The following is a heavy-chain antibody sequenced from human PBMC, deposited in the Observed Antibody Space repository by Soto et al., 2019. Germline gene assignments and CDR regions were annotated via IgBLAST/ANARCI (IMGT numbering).Heavy chain of an antibody. V-gene: IGHV3-30*18. CDR2: ISDDGSNK. D-gene: IGHD3-3*01. J-gene: IGHJ6*02. CDR1: GFTFSNYG. Sequence: LRLSCAASGFTFSNYGMHWVRQAPGKGLEWVAFISDDGSNKYYADSMKGRFTMSRDNSKSTLYLQMNSLRVEDTAVYYCTKRRNVLRFLEWSSGMEVWGQGTAVSVSS. CDR3: TKRRNVLRFLEWSSGMEV.